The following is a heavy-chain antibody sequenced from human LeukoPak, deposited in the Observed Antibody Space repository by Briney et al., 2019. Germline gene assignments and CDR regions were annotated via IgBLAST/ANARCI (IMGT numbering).Heavy chain of an antibody. CDR2: VNHSGST. D-gene: IGHD3-10*01. Sequence: PSETLSLTCAVYGGSFSGYYWSWIRQPPGKGLEWIGEVNHSGSTNYNPSLKSRVTISVDTSKNQFSLKLSSVTAADTAVYYCARPNRYYGSGSYRRYFDYWGQGTLVTVSS. CDR3: ARPNRYYGSGSYRRYFDY. V-gene: IGHV4-34*01. J-gene: IGHJ4*02. CDR1: GGSFSGYY.